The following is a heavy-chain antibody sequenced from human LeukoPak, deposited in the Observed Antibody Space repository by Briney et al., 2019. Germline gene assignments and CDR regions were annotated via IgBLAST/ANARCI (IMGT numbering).Heavy chain of an antibody. J-gene: IGHJ3*02. CDR1: GYTFTNYG. CDR2: ISAYNGHT. Sequence: GASVKVSCKASGYTFTNYGISWVRQAPGQGLEWMGWISAYNGHTKYAQKVQGRVTMTRDTSTSTAYMELRSLRSDDTAVYYCARDGHRRYHYDSSGREGAFDTWGQGTMVTVSS. CDR3: ARDGHRRYHYDSSGREGAFDT. V-gene: IGHV1-18*01. D-gene: IGHD3-22*01.